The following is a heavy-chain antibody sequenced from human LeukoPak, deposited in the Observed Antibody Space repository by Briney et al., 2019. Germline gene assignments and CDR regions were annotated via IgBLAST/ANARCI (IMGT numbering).Heavy chain of an antibody. D-gene: IGHD3-22*01. CDR1: GGSISSYY. CDR2: IYYSGST. J-gene: IGHJ4*02. Sequence: KTSETLXLTCTVSGGSISSYYWSWIRQPPGKGLEWIGYIYYSGSTNYNPSLKRRVTISVDTSKNQFSLKLSSVTAADTAVYYCAGNYYDSSGPFSWSQGTLVTVSS. V-gene: IGHV4-59*01. CDR3: AGNYYDSSGPFS.